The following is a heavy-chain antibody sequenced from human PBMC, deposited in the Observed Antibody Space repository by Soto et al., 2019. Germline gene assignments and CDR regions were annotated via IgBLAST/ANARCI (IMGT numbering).Heavy chain of an antibody. CDR3: VKSRGGNNFDFFD. V-gene: IGHV3-30-3*02. CDR1: GFPFTRYA. D-gene: IGHD1-20*01. Sequence: PGGSLRLSCAASGFPFTRYAMHWVRQAPERGLEWVTIISSDGSTIHYVDSVKGRFTISRDNSKNTLFLQMSSLSADDTAVYYCVKSRGGNNFDFFDWGQGALVTVSS. CDR2: ISSDGSTI. J-gene: IGHJ4*02.